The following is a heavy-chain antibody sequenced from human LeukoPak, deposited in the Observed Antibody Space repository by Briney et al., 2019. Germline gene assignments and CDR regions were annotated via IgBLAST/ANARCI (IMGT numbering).Heavy chain of an antibody. V-gene: IGHV3-23*01. D-gene: IGHD2-15*01. J-gene: IGHJ4*02. CDR1: GFTFSSYA. CDR3: TKGSASGRPYYFDY. CDR2: ITSSGGRT. Sequence: GGSLRLSCAASGFTFSSYAMSWVRQAPGKGLEWVSGITSSGGRTYHADSVKRRFTISRDYSKNTLFLQISTLSAEDSAIFYCTKGSASGRPYYFDYWGQGILVTVSS.